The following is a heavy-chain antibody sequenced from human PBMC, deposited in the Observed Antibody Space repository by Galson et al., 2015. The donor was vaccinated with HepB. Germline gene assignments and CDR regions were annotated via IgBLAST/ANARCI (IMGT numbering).Heavy chain of an antibody. CDR3: ARDSIPARPNLVD. CDR2: ISSSSNTI. V-gene: IGHV3-48*02. CDR1: GFTFSTYS. J-gene: IGHJ4*02. Sequence: SLRLSCAASGFTFSTYSMNWVRQAPGKGLEWVSYISSSSNTIYYADSVKGRFTISRDNARNSLYVQMNSLRDEDTAVYHCARDSIPARPNLVDWGQGTLVTVSS. D-gene: IGHD6-6*01.